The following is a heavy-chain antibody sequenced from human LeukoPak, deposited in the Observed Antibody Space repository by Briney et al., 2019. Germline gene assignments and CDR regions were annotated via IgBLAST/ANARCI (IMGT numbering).Heavy chain of an antibody. CDR1: GFTFSSYA. Sequence: GRSLRLSCAASGFTFSSYAMHWVRQAPGKGLEGVAVISYDGSNKYYADSVKGRFTISRDNSKNTLYLQMNSLRAEDTAVYYCAREVNGDYGGGLDYWGQGTLVTVSS. D-gene: IGHD4-17*01. CDR2: ISYDGSNK. V-gene: IGHV3-30-3*01. J-gene: IGHJ4*02. CDR3: AREVNGDYGGGLDY.